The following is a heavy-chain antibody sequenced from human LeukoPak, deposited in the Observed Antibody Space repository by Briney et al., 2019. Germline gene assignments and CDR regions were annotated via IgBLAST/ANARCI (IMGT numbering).Heavy chain of an antibody. Sequence: ASVKVSCKASGYTFTGYYMRWVRQAPGQGLEWMGWINPNSGDTNYAQKFQGRVTMTTDTSISTAYMELSRLRSDDTAVYYCARGRERIPLPGLDYWGQGTLVTVSS. CDR3: ARGRERIPLPGLDY. J-gene: IGHJ4*02. CDR2: INPNSGDT. CDR1: GYTFTGYY. V-gene: IGHV1-2*02. D-gene: IGHD6-19*01.